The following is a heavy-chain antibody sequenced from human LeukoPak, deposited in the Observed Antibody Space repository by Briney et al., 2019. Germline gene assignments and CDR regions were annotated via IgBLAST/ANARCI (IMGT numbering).Heavy chain of an antibody. CDR2: IWYDGSDE. V-gene: IGHV3-33*01. Sequence: GRSLRLSCAASGFTFSNYGMHWVRQAPGKGLEWVAVIWYDGSDEYYADSVKGRFTISRVNSKNTLNLHMNSLRAEDTAVYYCATDQGIYWGQGTLVTVSS. CDR1: GFTFSNYG. J-gene: IGHJ4*02. CDR3: ATDQGIY.